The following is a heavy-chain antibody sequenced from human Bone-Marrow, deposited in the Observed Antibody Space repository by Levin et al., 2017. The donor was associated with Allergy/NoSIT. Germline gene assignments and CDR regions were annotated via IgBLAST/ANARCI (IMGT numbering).Heavy chain of an antibody. CDR2: ISAYDNYT. Sequence: GESLKISCKASGYNFPSHGMTWVRQAPGLGLEWMGWISAYDNYTKSAQKVQGRVTLTTDTSTSTAYMELRSLRSDDTAVYYCARVKRDIVMVPVARGNYLDSWGQGTLVTVSS. CDR1: GYNFPSHG. J-gene: IGHJ4*02. V-gene: IGHV1-18*01. D-gene: IGHD2-15*01. CDR3: ARVKRDIVMVPVARGNYLDS.